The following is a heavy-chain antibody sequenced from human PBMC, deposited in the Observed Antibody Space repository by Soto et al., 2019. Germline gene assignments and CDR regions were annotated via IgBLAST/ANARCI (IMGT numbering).Heavy chain of an antibody. CDR1: GYTFTSYY. V-gene: IGHV1-46*01. CDR2: INPSGGST. CDR3: ARDPIAARTYGDYVSPLDY. J-gene: IGHJ4*02. Sequence: ASVKVSCKASGYTFTSYYMHWVRQAPGQGLEWMGIINPSGGSTNYAQKFQGRVTMTRDTSTSTVYMELSSLRSEDTAVYYCARDPIAARTYGDYVSPLDYWGQGTLVTVSS. D-gene: IGHD4-17*01.